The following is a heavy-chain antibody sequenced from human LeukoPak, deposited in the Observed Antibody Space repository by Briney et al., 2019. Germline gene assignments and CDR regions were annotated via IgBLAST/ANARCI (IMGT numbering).Heavy chain of an antibody. D-gene: IGHD2-15*01. CDR3: ARGGECGSCDGFDM. CDR1: GDSISSSSYY. V-gene: IGHV4-39*01. Sequence: SETLSLTCTVSGDSISSSSYYWGWIRQPPGKGLEWIGSIYYSGSTYYNPSLKSRVTISVDTSKNQFSLKLSSVTAADTAVYYCARGGECGSCDGFDMWGQGIMVTVSS. J-gene: IGHJ3*02. CDR2: IYYSGST.